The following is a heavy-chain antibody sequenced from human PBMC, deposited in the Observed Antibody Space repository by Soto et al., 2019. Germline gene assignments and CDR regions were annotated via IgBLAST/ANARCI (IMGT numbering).Heavy chain of an antibody. D-gene: IGHD5-18*01. CDR2: IYSGGTA. J-gene: IGHJ4*02. V-gene: IGHV3-53*02. CDR1: GFTVSSNY. Sequence: EVQLVETGGGLIQPGGSLRLSCAASGFTVSSNYMAWVRQAPGKGLEWVSVIYSGGTAYYAASVRGRFTFSRDNSKNTLYLQMNSLRAEDTAVYYCARGHNSFSFDYWGQGTLVTVSS. CDR3: ARGHNSFSFDY.